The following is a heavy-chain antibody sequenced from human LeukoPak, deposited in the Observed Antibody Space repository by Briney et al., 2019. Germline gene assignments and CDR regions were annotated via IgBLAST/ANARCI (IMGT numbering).Heavy chain of an antibody. J-gene: IGHJ5*02. V-gene: IGHV4-59*12. CDR1: GGSISSYY. Sequence: SETLSLTCTVSGGSISSYYWSWIRQPPGKGLEWVGYIYYSGSTNYNPSFKSRVTISVDTSKNQFSLKLASVTAADTAIYYCAKGAGGFSYYNWFDPWGQGTLVTVSS. CDR3: AKGAGGFSYYNWFDP. CDR2: IYYSGST. D-gene: IGHD5-18*01.